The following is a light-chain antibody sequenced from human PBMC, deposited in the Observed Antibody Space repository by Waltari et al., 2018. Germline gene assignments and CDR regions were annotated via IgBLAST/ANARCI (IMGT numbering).Light chain of an antibody. CDR1: SSNIGRYY. CDR2: RSN. CDR3: AAWDDNLSGGV. Sequence: QSVLTQPPSASGTPGQRVTISCSGSSSNIGRYYVYWYQQLPGTAPKLLIYRSNPRPSGVLDPFAGSKSGTSASLAISGLRSEDEADYYCAAWDDNLSGGVFGGGTKLTVL. J-gene: IGLJ3*02. V-gene: IGLV1-47*01.